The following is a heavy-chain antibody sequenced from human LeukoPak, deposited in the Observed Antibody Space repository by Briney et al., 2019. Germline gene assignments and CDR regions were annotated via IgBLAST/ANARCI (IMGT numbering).Heavy chain of an antibody. CDR3: ARLTYYYYGMDV. CDR1: GGSINSSSYY. CDR2: IYYSGST. V-gene: IGHV4-39*01. J-gene: IGHJ6*02. Sequence: SETLSLTCTVSGGSINSSSYYWGWIRQPPGKGLEWIGSIYYSGSTYYNPSLKSRVTISVDTSKNPFSLKLSSVTAADTAVYYCARLTYYYYGMDVWGQGTTVTVSS.